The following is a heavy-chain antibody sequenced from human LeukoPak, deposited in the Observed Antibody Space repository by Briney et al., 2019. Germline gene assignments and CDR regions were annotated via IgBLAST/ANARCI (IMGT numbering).Heavy chain of an antibody. J-gene: IGHJ4*02. V-gene: IGHV1-69*04. CDR3: ARGGAGYSSSWYQTGFDY. Sequence: SVKVSCKASGGTFSSYAISWVRQAPGQGLEWMGRIIPILGIANYAQKFQGRVTITADKSTSTAYMELSSLRSEDTAVYYCARGGAGYSSSWYQTGFDYWGQGTLVAVSS. CDR1: GGTFSSYA. CDR2: IIPILGIA. D-gene: IGHD6-13*01.